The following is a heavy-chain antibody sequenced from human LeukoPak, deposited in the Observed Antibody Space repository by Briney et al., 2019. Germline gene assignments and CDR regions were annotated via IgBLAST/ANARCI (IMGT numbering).Heavy chain of an antibody. Sequence: GASVKVSCKASGYTFTSYYMHWVRQAPGQGLEWMGGIIPIFGTANYAQKFQGRVTITADKSTSTAYMELSSLRSEDTAVYYCARDLEGDSSGYYYGPGYFQHWGQGTLVTVSS. V-gene: IGHV1-69*06. CDR1: GYTFTSYY. CDR3: ARDLEGDSSGYYYGPGYFQH. J-gene: IGHJ1*01. D-gene: IGHD3-22*01. CDR2: IIPIFGTA.